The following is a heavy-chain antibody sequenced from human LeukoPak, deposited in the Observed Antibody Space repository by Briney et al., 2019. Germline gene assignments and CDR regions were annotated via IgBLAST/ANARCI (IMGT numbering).Heavy chain of an antibody. J-gene: IGHJ4*02. CDR1: GFTFSSYW. V-gene: IGHV3-7*01. CDR3: ARDAWKDRYFDY. CDR2: IKQDGREK. Sequence: PGGSLRLSCAASGFTFSSYWMSWVRQAPGKGLEWVANIKQDGREKCYVDSVKGRFTISRDDAKNSLYLQINSLRAEDTAVYYCARDAWKDRYFDYWGQGTLVTVSS. D-gene: IGHD1-1*01.